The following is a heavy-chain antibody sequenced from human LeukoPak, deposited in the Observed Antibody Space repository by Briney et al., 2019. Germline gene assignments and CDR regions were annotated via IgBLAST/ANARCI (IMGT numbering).Heavy chain of an antibody. CDR2: INPNSGGT. V-gene: IGHV1-2*02. Sequence: ASVKVSCKASGYTFTGYYMHWVRQAPGQELEWMGWINPNSGGTNYAQKFQGRVTMTRDTSISTAYMELSRLRSDDTAVYYCARDDFWSGYTAYYYYGMDVWGQGTTVTVSS. CDR3: ARDDFWSGYTAYYYYGMDV. J-gene: IGHJ6*02. CDR1: GYTFTGYY. D-gene: IGHD3-3*01.